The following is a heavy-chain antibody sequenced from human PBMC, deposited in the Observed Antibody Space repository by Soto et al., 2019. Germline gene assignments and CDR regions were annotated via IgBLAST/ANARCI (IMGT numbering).Heavy chain of an antibody. V-gene: IGHV1-69*13. CDR2: IIPIFGTA. D-gene: IGHD6-13*01. CDR1: GGTFSSYA. Sequence: SVKVSCKASGGTFSSYAISWVRQAPGQGLEWMGGIIPIFGTANYAQKFQGRVTITADESTSTAYMELSSLRSEDTAVYYCASDRSGIAGSNWFDPWGQGTLVTVSS. CDR3: ASDRSGIAGSNWFDP. J-gene: IGHJ5*02.